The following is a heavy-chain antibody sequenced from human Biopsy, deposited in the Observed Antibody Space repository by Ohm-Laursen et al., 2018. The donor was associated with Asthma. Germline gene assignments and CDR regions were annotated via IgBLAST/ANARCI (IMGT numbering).Heavy chain of an antibody. CDR3: ARTFHFWSPYHAEHYQL. D-gene: IGHD3-3*02. CDR2: IKHDGTEK. J-gene: IGHJ1*01. V-gene: IGHV3-7*01. Sequence: SLRLSCTAFGFTVSSNGMSWVRQVPGKGLEWVANIKHDGTEKNHVDSLKGRFTISRDNAKNSLYLQMNSLRAEDTAVYYCARTFHFWSPYHAEHYQLWGQGTLVTVSS. CDR1: GFTVSSNG.